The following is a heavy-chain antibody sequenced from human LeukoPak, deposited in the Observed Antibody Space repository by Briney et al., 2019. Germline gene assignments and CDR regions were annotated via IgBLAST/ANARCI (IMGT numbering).Heavy chain of an antibody. V-gene: IGHV4-59*08. CDR1: GGSISSYY. D-gene: IGHD3-22*01. CDR2: IYYSGST. J-gene: IGHJ6*03. Sequence: SETLSLTCTVSGGSISSYYWSWTRQPPGKGLEWIGYIYYSGSTNYNPSLKSRVTISVDTSKNQFSLKLSSVTAADTAVYYWARQVYYGPYYYYMDVWGKGTTVTVSS. CDR3: ARQVYYGPYYYYMDV.